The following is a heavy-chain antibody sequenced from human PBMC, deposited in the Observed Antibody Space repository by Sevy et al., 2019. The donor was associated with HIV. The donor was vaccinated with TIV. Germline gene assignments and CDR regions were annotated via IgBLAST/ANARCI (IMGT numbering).Heavy chain of an antibody. D-gene: IGHD6-6*01. Sequence: SETLSLTCTVSGGSISSYYWSWIRQPPGKGLEWIAYIYYSGSTNYNPSLKSRVTISVDTSKNQFSLKLSSVTAADTAVYYCARSIAARPIMSYYYYMDVWGKGTTVTVSS. CDR3: ARSIAARPIMSYYYYMDV. CDR2: IYYSGST. V-gene: IGHV4-59*01. J-gene: IGHJ6*03. CDR1: GGSISSYY.